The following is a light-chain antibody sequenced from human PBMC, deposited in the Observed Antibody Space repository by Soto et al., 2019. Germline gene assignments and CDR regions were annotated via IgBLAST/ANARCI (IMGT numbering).Light chain of an antibody. V-gene: IGKV3-20*01. CDR3: QQYGSSPMYT. CDR1: QSVSSSY. J-gene: IGKJ2*01. CDR2: GAS. Sequence: EIVLTQSPGTLSLSPGERATLSCRASQSVSSSYLAWYQQKPGQAPRRLLYGASSRATGIPDRFSGSGSGTDFTLTISRLEPEDFAVYYCQQYGSSPMYTFGQGTTLEIK.